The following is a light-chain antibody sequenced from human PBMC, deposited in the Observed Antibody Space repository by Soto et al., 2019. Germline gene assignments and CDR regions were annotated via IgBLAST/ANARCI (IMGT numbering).Light chain of an antibody. J-gene: IGKJ4*01. CDR1: QSVSSY. CDR2: DAS. Sequence: DIVLTQSPATLSLSPGDRATLSCRASQSVSSYLAWYQQKPGQAPMLLIYDASNRATGIPARFSGSGSGTDFTLTISSLEPEDFAVYYCQQHSNWPPLTFGEGTKVDIK. CDR3: QQHSNWPPLT. V-gene: IGKV3-11*01.